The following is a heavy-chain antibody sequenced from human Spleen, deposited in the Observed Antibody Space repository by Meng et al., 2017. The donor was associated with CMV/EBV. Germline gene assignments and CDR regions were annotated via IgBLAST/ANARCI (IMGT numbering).Heavy chain of an antibody. CDR1: GYFFTGYY. V-gene: IGHV1-2*02. Sequence: ASVKVSCKASGYFFTGYYLHWVRQAPGQGLEWMGWINPNSGGTNYAQKFQGRVTMTRDTTINTAYMELSRLRSDDTAMYYCARDKTLVAAGAGYWGQGTLVTVSS. D-gene: IGHD6-13*01. CDR3: ARDKTLVAAGAGY. J-gene: IGHJ4*02. CDR2: INPNSGGT.